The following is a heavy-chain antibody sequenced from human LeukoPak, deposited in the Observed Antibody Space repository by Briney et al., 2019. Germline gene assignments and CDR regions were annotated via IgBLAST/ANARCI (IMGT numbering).Heavy chain of an antibody. V-gene: IGHV3-23*01. D-gene: IGHD4-23*01. Sequence: GGSLRLSCAASGFSFTIYAMSWVRQAPGKGLEWVSAISPSGDTIYYLDSVEGRFTISRDNSKNTLYLQMNSLRAEGTAVYYCARRATVVGPAPFDHWGQGTLVTVSS. CDR2: ISPSGDTI. CDR3: ARRATVVGPAPFDH. CDR1: GFSFTIYA. J-gene: IGHJ4*02.